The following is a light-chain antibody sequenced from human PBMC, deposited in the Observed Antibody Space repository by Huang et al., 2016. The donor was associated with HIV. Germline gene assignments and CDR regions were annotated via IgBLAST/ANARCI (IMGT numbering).Light chain of an antibody. CDR2: AAS. J-gene: IGKJ1*01. Sequence: EIVMTQSPATLSVSPGERATLSCRASQSVSSNLAWYQQKPGHAPRLLIYAASTRATVIPARFSGSVSGTEFTLTISRLQSEDFAVYYFQQYNNWPRTFGQGTKVEIK. V-gene: IGKV3-15*01. CDR1: QSVSSN. CDR3: QQYNNWPRT.